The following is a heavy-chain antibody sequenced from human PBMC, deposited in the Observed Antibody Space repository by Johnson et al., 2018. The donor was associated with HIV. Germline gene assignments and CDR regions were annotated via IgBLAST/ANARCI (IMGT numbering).Heavy chain of an antibody. V-gene: IGHV3-53*01. D-gene: IGHD3-22*01. CDR3: ARGPRHTYHYDSSGYSGAFDI. J-gene: IGHJ3*02. Sequence: VQLVESGGGLIQPGGSLRLSCAASGFTVSSNYMSWVRQAPGKGLEWVSVIYSGGSTYYADSVKGRFTIPRDHSKNTLYLQMNSLRAEDTAVYYCARGPRHTYHYDSSGYSGAFDIWGQGTMVTVSS. CDR2: IYSGGST. CDR1: GFTVSSNY.